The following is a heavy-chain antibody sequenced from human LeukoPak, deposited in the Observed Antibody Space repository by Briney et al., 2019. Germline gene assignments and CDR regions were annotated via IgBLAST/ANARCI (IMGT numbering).Heavy chain of an antibody. V-gene: IGHV3-15*01. Sequence: GGSLRLSCAASGFTFSSYWMSWVRQAPGKGLEWVGRIKSKTDGGTIDYAAPVKGRFTISRDDSKNTLYLQMDSLNTEDTAVYYCTTAGYYYDSSGRQYYFDYWGQGTLVTVSS. CDR1: GFTFSSYW. CDR2: IKSKTDGGTI. J-gene: IGHJ4*02. CDR3: TTAGYYYDSSGRQYYFDY. D-gene: IGHD3-22*01.